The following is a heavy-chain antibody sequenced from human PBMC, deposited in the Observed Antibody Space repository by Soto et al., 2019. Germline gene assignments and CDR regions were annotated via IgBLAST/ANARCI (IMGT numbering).Heavy chain of an antibody. D-gene: IGHD2-15*01. J-gene: IGHJ6*03. Sequence: ASVKVSCKASGYTFTSYGISWVRQAPGQGLEWMGWISAYNGNTNYAQKLQGRVTMTTDTSTSTAYMELRSLRSDDTAVYYCARDPSKILFYYMDVWGKGTTVTVSS. CDR2: ISAYNGNT. CDR3: ARDPSKILFYYMDV. CDR1: GYTFTSYG. V-gene: IGHV1-18*01.